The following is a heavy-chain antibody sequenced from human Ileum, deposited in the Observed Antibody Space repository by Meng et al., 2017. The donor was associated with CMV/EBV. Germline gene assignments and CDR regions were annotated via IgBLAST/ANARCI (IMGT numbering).Heavy chain of an antibody. CDR2: ISSSGNT. D-gene: IGHD3-22*01. CDR1: GASISNYY. J-gene: IGHJ4*02. Sequence: QLRLQEPGPALVRPSETLSLTCTGAGASISNYYWSWIRQPAGKKLEWIGRISSSGNTNYTPSLKSRVIMSLDTSNNQFFLKLTSVTAADTALYYCARGESRGYYYFDYWGQGILVTVSS. CDR3: ARGESRGYYYFDY. V-gene: IGHV4-4*07.